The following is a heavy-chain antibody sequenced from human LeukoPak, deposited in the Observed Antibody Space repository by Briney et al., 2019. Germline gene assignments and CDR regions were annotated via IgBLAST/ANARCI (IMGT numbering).Heavy chain of an antibody. CDR2: ISSSGSTI. V-gene: IGHV3-48*03. CDR1: GFTFSSYG. CDR3: AREKGYYGSGSCADY. Sequence: QPGGSLRLSCAASGFTFSSYGMNWVRQAPGKGLEWVSYISSSGSTIYYADSVKGRFTISRDNAKNSLYLQMNSLRAEDTAVYYCAREKGYYGSGSCADYWGQGTLVTVSS. J-gene: IGHJ4*02. D-gene: IGHD3-10*01.